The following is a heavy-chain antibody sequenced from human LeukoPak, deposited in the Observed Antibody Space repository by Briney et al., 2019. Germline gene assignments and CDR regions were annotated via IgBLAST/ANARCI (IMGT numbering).Heavy chain of an antibody. D-gene: IGHD2-2*01. Sequence: ASVKVSCKASGYTFTSYDINWVRQATGLGLEWMGWMNPNSGNTGYAQKFQGRVTITRNTSISTAYMELSSLRSEDTAVYYCARWSSTSSVLGYWGQGTLVTVSS. CDR2: MNPNSGNT. J-gene: IGHJ4*02. CDR1: GYTFTSYD. V-gene: IGHV1-8*03. CDR3: ARWSSTSSVLGY.